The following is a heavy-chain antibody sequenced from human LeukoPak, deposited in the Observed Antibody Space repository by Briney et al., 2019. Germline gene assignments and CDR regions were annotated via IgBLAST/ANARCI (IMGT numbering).Heavy chain of an antibody. CDR3: ARETLYSSGWYVFDY. V-gene: IGHV1-18*01. D-gene: IGHD6-19*01. CDR2: ISAYNGNT. CDR1: GYTFTSCG. J-gene: IGHJ4*02. Sequence: ASVKVSCKASGYTFTSCGISWVRQAPGQGLEWMGWISAYNGNTNYAQKLQGRVTMTTDTSTSTAYMELRSLRSDDTAVYYCARETLYSSGWYVFDYWGQVTLVTVSS.